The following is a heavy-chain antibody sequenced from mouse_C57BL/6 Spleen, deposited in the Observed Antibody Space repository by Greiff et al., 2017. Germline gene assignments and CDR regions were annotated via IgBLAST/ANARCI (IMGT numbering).Heavy chain of an antibody. D-gene: IGHD2-4*01. V-gene: IGHV5-12*01. CDR2: ISNGGGST. CDR3: ARQGNEYDWFAY. CDR1: GFTFSDYY. Sequence: EVKVVESGGGLVQPGGSLKLSCAASGFTFSDYYMYWVRQTPEKRLEWVAYISNGGGSTYYPDTVKGRFTISRDNAKNTLYLQMSRLKSEDTAMYYCARQGNEYDWFAYWGQGTLVTVSA. J-gene: IGHJ3*01.